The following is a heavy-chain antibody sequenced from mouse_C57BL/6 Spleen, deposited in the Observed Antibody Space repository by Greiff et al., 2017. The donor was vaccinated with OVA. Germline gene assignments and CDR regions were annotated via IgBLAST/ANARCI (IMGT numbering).Heavy chain of an antibody. CDR3: ARQHYSNFLYAMDY. J-gene: IGHJ4*01. Sequence: EVKLMESGGGLVKPGGSLKLSCAASGFTFSSYTMSWVRQTPEKRLEWVATISGGGGNTYYPDSVKGRFTISRDNAKNTLYLQMSSLRSEDTDLYYCARQHYSNFLYAMDYWGQGTSVTVSS. CDR1: GFTFSSYT. CDR2: ISGGGGNT. D-gene: IGHD2-5*01. V-gene: IGHV5-9*01.